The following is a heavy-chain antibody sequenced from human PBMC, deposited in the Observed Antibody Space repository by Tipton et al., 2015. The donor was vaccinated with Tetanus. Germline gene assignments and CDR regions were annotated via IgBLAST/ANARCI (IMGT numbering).Heavy chain of an antibody. CDR3: GNFGSGLDAFDV. Sequence: SLRLSCAASGFAFSSYAMSWVRQAPGKGLEWVSTISGDGLRTYYAESVKGRFTVSRDNSQNTLDLQMNSLRVEDTAVYFCGNFGSGLDAFDVWGQGTKVTVSA. D-gene: IGHD6-19*01. J-gene: IGHJ3*01. CDR2: ISGDGLRT. CDR1: GFAFSSYA. V-gene: IGHV3-23*01.